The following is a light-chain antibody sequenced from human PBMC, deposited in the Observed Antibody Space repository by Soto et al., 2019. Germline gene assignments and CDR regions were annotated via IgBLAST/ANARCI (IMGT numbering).Light chain of an antibody. V-gene: IGLV1-44*01. CDR2: SNN. J-gene: IGLJ1*01. CDR3: SSYTGSSTLYV. Sequence: QSVLTQPPSASGTPGQRVTISCSGSSSNIGSNTVNWYQQLPGTAPKLLIYSNNQRPSGVPDRFSGSKSGNTASLTISGLQAEDEADYYCSSYTGSSTLYVFGPGTKLTGL. CDR1: SSNIGSNT.